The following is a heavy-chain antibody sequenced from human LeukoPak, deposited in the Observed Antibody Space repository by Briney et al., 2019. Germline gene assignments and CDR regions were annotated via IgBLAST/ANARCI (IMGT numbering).Heavy chain of an antibody. V-gene: IGHV1-69*04. Sequence: SVKVSCKASGGTFSDYAVSWVRQAPGQGLEWMGRIIPLLGVRSYAQKFQDRVTISADKSTSTAYMELSSLRSEDSALYYCAIIAVGGVDPFDSWGQGTLVTVSS. D-gene: IGHD6-19*01. CDR2: IIPLLGVR. J-gene: IGHJ4*02. CDR3: AIIAVGGVDPFDS. CDR1: GGTFSDYA.